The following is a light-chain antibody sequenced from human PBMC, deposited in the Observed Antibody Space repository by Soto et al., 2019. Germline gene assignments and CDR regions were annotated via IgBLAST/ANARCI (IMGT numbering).Light chain of an antibody. CDR2: GAS. Sequence: ETVMSQSPATLSVSPGERATLSCRASQSVSSNLAWYQHKAGQAPRLLIYGASTRATGVAARFNGSGSGTEFTLTISSLQSEDFAVYYCQQSSNWPSALTFGGGTKVQIK. V-gene: IGKV3-15*01. J-gene: IGKJ4*01. CDR1: QSVSSN. CDR3: QQSSNWPSALT.